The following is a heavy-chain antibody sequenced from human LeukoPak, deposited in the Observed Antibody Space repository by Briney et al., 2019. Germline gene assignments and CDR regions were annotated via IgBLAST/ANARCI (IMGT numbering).Heavy chain of an antibody. CDR3: AKVMVAATPHSDY. CDR1: GFTFSSYA. V-gene: IGHV3-23*01. D-gene: IGHD2-15*01. Sequence: GGSLRLSCAASGFTFSSYAMSWVRQAPGRGLEWVSAISGSGGSTYYADSVKGRFTISRDNSENTLYLQMNSLRAEDTAVYYCAKVMVAATPHSDYWGQGTLVTVSS. J-gene: IGHJ4*02. CDR2: ISGSGGST.